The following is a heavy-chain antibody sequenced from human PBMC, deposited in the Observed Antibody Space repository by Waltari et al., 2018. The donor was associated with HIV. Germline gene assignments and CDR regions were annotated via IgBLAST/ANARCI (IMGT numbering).Heavy chain of an antibody. CDR2: ISSRVGGT. CDR3: VKDGGRYGILTGYFDY. V-gene: IGHV3-23*04. Sequence: EVQLVESGGGLVQPGGSLRIPCAASGFTFRTYAMSWVRQAPGKGLEWVSAISSRVGGTFYADSVKGRFTISRDNSKNTLYLQMNSLRVEDTAVYYCVKDGGRYGILTGYFDYWGQGTLVPVSS. D-gene: IGHD3-9*01. J-gene: IGHJ4*02. CDR1: GFTFRTYA.